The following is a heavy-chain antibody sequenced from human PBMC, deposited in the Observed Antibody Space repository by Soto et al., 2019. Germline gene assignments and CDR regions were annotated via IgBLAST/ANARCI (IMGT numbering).Heavy chain of an antibody. D-gene: IGHD3-10*01. CDR1: GFTFSSYG. Sequence: ESGGGVVQPGRSLRLSCAASGFTFSSYGMHWVRQAPGKGLEWVAVISYDGSNKYYADSVKGRFTISRDNSKNTLYLQMNSLRAEDTAVYYCAKGEGGWFGELLYYHNWFDPWGQGTLVTVSS. J-gene: IGHJ5*02. CDR3: AKGEGGWFGELLYYHNWFDP. CDR2: ISYDGSNK. V-gene: IGHV3-30*18.